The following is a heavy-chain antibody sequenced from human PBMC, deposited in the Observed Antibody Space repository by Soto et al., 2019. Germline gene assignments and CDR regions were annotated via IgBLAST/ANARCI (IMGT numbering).Heavy chain of an antibody. CDR1: GDTFNSYV. D-gene: IGHD3-16*01. CDR2: IIPIIGVT. Sequence: QVQLVQSGAEVKRPGSSVKVSCESSGDTFNSYVISWVRQAPGQGLEWMGGIIPIIGVTHYAQKFQGRVTISALSSTGTAYMEFTNLGFEATALYSCARESLGAKGDDHWGQGTLVTVSS. J-gene: IGHJ5*02. CDR3: ARESLGAKGDDH. V-gene: IGHV1-69*17.